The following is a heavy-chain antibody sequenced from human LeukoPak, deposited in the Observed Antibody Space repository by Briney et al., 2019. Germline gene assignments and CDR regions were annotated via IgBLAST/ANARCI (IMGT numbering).Heavy chain of an antibody. CDR2: ISAYNGNT. CDR3: ARAPHAYYGSGSYYNPPYYFDY. V-gene: IGHV1-18*01. CDR1: GYTFTSYG. D-gene: IGHD3-10*01. Sequence: ASVKVSCKASGYTFTSYGISWVRQAPGQELEWMGWISAYNGNTNYAQKLQGRVTMTTDTSTSTAYMELRSLRSDDTAVCYCARAPHAYYGSGSYYNPPYYFDYWGQGALVTVSS. J-gene: IGHJ4*02.